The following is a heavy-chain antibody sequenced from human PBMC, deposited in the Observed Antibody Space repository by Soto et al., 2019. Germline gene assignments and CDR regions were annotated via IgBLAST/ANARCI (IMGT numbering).Heavy chain of an antibody. CDR2: ISSSGSTI. D-gene: IGHD3-10*01. CDR1: GFTFSDYY. J-gene: IGHJ4*02. V-gene: IGHV3-11*01. CDR3: ARVRALLWFGEPIRQYYFDY. Sequence: GGSLRLSCAASGFTFSDYYMSWIRQAPGKGLEWVSYISSSGSTIYYADSVKGRFTISRDNAKNSLYLQMNSLRAEDTAVYYFARVRALLWFGEPIRQYYFDYWGQGTLVTVSS.